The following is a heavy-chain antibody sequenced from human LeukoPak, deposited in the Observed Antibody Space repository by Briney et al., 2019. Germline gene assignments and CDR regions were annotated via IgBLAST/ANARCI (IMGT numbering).Heavy chain of an antibody. J-gene: IGHJ3*02. Sequence: PGGSLRLSCVASGFTFDTNDMSWVRQAPGKGLEWISVISGTTGVAYYADSVKGRFTMSRDTSRNMLYLQMNSLRAEDTAVYYCAKEFSITMIVVVITPDAFDIWGQGTMVTVSS. CDR3: AKEFSITMIVVVITPDAFDI. D-gene: IGHD3-22*01. V-gene: IGHV3-23*01. CDR2: ISGTTGVA. CDR1: GFTFDTND.